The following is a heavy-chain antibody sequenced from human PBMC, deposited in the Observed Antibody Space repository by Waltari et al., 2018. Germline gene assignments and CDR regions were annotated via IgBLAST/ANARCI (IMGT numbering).Heavy chain of an antibody. J-gene: IGHJ4*02. V-gene: IGHV3-23*04. Sequence: EVQLAESGGGLAQPGGSLRLSCTASGFSFSDFGMSWVRQAPGGGLEGVSGIHPRGFFKNYKDSVKGRFTISRDNSNNIVYLQMNSLRAEDTAVYYCATRGYCDGGSCSLDKWGQGTLVTVS. CDR1: GFSFSDFG. D-gene: IGHD2-15*01. CDR3: ATRGYCDGGSCSLDK. CDR2: IHPRGFFK.